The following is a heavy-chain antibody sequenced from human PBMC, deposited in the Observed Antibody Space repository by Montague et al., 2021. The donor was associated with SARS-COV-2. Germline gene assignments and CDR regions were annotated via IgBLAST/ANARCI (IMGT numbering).Heavy chain of an antibody. J-gene: IGHJ6*02. D-gene: IGHD3-10*01. CDR2: IYQSGSS. CDR1: GGSVSSGDYS. V-gene: IGHV4-30-2*06. Sequence: TLSLTCVVSGGSVSSGDYSWSWIRQSPGKGLDWIGYIYQSGSSYYNPSLKSRVTISIDTSNNQFSLNLMSVTAADTGLHYCATGTRMYGIDFWGQGTTVTVSS. CDR3: ATGTRMYGIDF.